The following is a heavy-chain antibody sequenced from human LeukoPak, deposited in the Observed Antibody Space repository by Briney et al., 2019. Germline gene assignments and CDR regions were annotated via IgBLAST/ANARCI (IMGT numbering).Heavy chain of an antibody. D-gene: IGHD6-6*01. V-gene: IGHV4-34*01. Sequence: PGGSLRLSCAGSGFTFNNYAMSWIRQPPGKGLEWIGEINHSGSTNYNPSLKSRVTISVDTSKNQFSLKLTSVTAADTAVYYCARSSRFDPWGQGTLVTVSS. CDR3: ARSSRFDP. CDR1: GFTFNNYA. J-gene: IGHJ5*02. CDR2: INHSGST.